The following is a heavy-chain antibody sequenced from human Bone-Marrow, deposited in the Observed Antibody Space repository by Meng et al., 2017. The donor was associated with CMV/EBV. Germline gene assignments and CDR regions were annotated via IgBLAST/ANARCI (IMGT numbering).Heavy chain of an antibody. J-gene: IGHJ6*02. CDR3: ARAFCGGECYSSSNYYYGMDV. D-gene: IGHD2-21*01. Sequence: SETLSLTCTVSGGSISGYYWTWIRQPPGKGLEWIGEINHSGNSNYNPSLKSRITISTDTSKNQVSLKVSSVTAADTAVYYCARAFCGGECYSSSNYYYGMDVWGQGTTVTVSS. CDR1: GGSISGYY. CDR2: INHSGNS. V-gene: IGHV4-34*01.